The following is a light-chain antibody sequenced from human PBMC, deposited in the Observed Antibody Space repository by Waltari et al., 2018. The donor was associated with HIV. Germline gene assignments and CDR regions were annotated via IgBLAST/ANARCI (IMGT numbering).Light chain of an antibody. Sequence: DIQVTQSPSSLSVSVGDRVTITCRASQTIKRNLNWYQQTPGNAPKLLIFGASTLQSGVPSRFSGSGSETDFILTVFSLQPEDFATYYCQQTYSAPHTFGQGTRLEIK. J-gene: IGKJ5*01. CDR3: QQTYSAPHT. CDR2: GAS. V-gene: IGKV1-39*01. CDR1: QTIKRN.